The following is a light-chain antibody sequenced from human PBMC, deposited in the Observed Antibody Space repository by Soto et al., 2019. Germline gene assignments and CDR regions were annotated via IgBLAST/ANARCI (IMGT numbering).Light chain of an antibody. CDR2: DAS. Sequence: EIVLTQSPATLSLSPGERATLSSRASESVSSRLAWYQQKSGQAPRLLIYDASNRATGIPARFSGSGSGTDFTLTISSLEPEDFAVYYCQQCHNWPFTFGPGTKVDI. V-gene: IGKV3-11*01. CDR1: ESVSSR. CDR3: QQCHNWPFT. J-gene: IGKJ3*01.